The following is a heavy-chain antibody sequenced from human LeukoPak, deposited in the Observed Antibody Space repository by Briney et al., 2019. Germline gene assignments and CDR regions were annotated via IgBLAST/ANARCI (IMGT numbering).Heavy chain of an antibody. CDR1: GGTFSSYA. D-gene: IGHD3-10*01. J-gene: IGHJ6*04. V-gene: IGHV1-69*01. CDR2: IIPIFGTA. CDR3: ARDEAYYYGSGSCWYGMDV. Sequence: SVKVSCKASGGTFSSYAISWVRQAPGQGLEWMGGIIPIFGTANYAQKFQGRVTITADESTSTAYMELSSLRSEDTAVYYCARDEAYYYGSGSCWYGMDVWGKGTTVTVSS.